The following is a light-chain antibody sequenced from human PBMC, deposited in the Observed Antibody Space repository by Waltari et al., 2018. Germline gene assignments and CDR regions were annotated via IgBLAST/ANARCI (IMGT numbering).Light chain of an antibody. CDR2: AAS. J-gene: IGKJ1*01. CDR1: QNIYSY. CDR3: QHYYDNPPT. Sequence: IQMTQSPSAFSASVGDRVTISCRASQNIYSYLAWYQQKPGKAPKLLIYAASSLQSGIPSRFSGSGSGTDFTLTISSLQPEDSAAYYCQHYYDNPPTFGQGTKVEIK. V-gene: IGKV1-6*01.